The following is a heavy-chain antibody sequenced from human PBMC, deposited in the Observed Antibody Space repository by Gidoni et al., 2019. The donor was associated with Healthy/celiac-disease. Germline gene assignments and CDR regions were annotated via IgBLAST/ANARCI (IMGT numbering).Heavy chain of an antibody. D-gene: IGHD5-18*01. CDR3: AREEDVDTAMDYKYQYYGMDV. J-gene: IGHJ6*02. CDR2: IWYDGSNK. CDR1: GFTFSSYG. V-gene: IGHV3-33*01. Sequence: QVQLVESGGGVVQPGRSLRLSCAASGFTFSSYGMHWGRQAPGKGLEWVAVIWYDGSNKYYADSVKGRFTISRDNSKNTLYLQMNSLRAEDTAVYYCAREEDVDTAMDYKYQYYGMDVWGQGTTVTVSS.